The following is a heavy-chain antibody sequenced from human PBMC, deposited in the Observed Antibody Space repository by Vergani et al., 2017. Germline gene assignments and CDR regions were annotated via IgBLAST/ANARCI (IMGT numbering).Heavy chain of an antibody. Sequence: QVQVQQWGAGLLKPSETLSLTCAVYGGSFSAYHWTWIRQSPGKGLEWIGDINHSGSTNYNPSLKSRVTISLDTSKRQFSLKWRSVTAADTAVYYCARVTRFSDPHNYYYYYYMDVWGRGTTVTVSS. CDR1: GGSFSAYH. D-gene: IGHD1/OR15-1a*01. V-gene: IGHV4-34*01. CDR3: ARVTRFSDPHNYYYYYYMDV. CDR2: INHSGST. J-gene: IGHJ6*03.